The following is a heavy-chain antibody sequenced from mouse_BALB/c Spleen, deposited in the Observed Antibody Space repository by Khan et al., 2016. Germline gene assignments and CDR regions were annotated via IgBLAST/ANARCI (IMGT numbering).Heavy chain of an antibody. CDR2: IDPENGDT. V-gene: IGHV14-4*02. CDR1: GFNSKDYY. CDR3: HACDYNAMDS. Sequence: VQLQQSGAELVRSGASVKLSCTASGFNSKDYYMHGVKQRHEQGLGWIGWIDPENGDTEYAPKFQGKATRTADTSSNTAHLQPSSQTSEDPAVDYSHACDYNAMDSWGQGTTLTVS. J-gene: IGHJ4*01.